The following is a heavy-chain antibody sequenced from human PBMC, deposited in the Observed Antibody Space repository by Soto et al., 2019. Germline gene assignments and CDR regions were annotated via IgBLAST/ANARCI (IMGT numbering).Heavy chain of an antibody. CDR1: GYNFASNH. V-gene: IGHV1-46*01. CDR2: IHPTDGST. D-gene: IGHD6-13*01. CDR3: VRDRFGSWTFDY. Sequence: QVQLVQSGAEVKEPGASVKVSCKASGYNFASNHMHWVRQIPGQGLEWMGIIHPTDGSTSYAQRFRGRITLTRDAPTNTDYMELRGLTSEDTAVYYCVRDRFGSWTFDYWGQGTVLTVSS. J-gene: IGHJ4*02.